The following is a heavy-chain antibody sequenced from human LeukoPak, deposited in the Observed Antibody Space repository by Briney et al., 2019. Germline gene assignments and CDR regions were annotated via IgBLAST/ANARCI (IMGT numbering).Heavy chain of an antibody. CDR3: ARDRDSSDY. CDR1: GFTFKNYW. CDR2: IKHDGSDK. D-gene: IGHD6-13*01. J-gene: IGHJ4*02. Sequence: GGSLRLSCAASGFTFKNYWMSWVRQAPGKGLEWVANIKHDGSDKYHVDSVKGRFTTSRDNAKNSLYLQMNSLRVEDTAVYYCARDRDSSDYWGQGTLVVVSS. V-gene: IGHV3-7*01.